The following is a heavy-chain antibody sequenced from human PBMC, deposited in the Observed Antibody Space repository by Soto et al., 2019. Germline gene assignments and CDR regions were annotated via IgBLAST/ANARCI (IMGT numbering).Heavy chain of an antibody. CDR1: GSIFTSFA. J-gene: IGHJ4*02. CDR3: APVYCGGSSCYQ. D-gene: IGHD2-15*01. Sequence: GGSLRLSCAASGSIFTSFAMSWVRQAPGKGLEWVSAISGSGGTTNYADSVKGRFTISRDNSKNTLHLQMNSLRVEDTAVYYCAPVYCGGSSCYQWGQGTLVTVSS. CDR2: ISGSGGTT. V-gene: IGHV3-23*01.